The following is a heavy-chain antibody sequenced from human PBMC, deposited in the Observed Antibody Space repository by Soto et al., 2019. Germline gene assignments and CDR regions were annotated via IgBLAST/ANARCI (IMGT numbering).Heavy chain of an antibody. CDR1: GYTFTCYH. D-gene: IGHD3-22*01. CDR3: ERHRRFYDSGYYEIANAAFDV. CDR2: INPHSGGT. V-gene: IGHV1-2*02. Sequence: DSVKVSCNASGYTFTCYHMNLVRQALGQALEWMGWINPHSGGTNYAQKFQGRFTMTRDTSISTAYMEVRRLRSDDTAVYYCERHRRFYDSGYYEIANAAFDVWGQGTMPTDSS. J-gene: IGHJ3*01.